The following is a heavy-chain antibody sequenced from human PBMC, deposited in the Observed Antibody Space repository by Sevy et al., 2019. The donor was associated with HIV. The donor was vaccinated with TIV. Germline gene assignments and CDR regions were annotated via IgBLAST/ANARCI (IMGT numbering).Heavy chain of an antibody. D-gene: IGHD1-26*01. CDR3: AGENAWGRGYS. V-gene: IGHV4-59*08. CDR2: IDYNGHI. Sequence: SETLSLTCTVSGGSITSLYWNWIRQPPGKELEWIANIDYNGHINYIPSLKSRVTLSLDTSKNQFSLRLSSVTAADTAMYYCAGENAWGRGYSWGQGTLVTVSS. J-gene: IGHJ4*02. CDR1: GGSITSLY.